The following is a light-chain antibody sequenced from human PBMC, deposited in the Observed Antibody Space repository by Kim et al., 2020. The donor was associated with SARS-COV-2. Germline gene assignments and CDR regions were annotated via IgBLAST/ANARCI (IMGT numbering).Light chain of an antibody. Sequence: DIQMTQSPSSLSAFVGQRVTITCRASQDISNNLAWFQKKPGKAPKSLIYVASRLHSGVPSKFSGEGSGTFFTLTISSLKPEDSATYYCQQYDVYPITFGKETRLEIK. CDR1: QDISNN. V-gene: IGKV1-16*02. J-gene: IGKJ5*01. CDR2: VAS. CDR3: QQYDVYPIT.